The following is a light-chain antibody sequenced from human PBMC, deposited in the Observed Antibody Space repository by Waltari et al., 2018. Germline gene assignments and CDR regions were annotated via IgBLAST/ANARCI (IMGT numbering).Light chain of an antibody. Sequence: NFMLTQPHSVSESPRKTVTISCTRSSGSIANNYVQWYQQRPGSAPTTVIYEDNQSPSGVPARFSGAIDSSSNSASLTISGLKTEDEADYYCQSYDSSNWVFGGGTKLTVL. CDR3: QSYDSSNWV. V-gene: IGLV6-57*03. CDR1: SGSIANNY. J-gene: IGLJ3*02. CDR2: EDN.